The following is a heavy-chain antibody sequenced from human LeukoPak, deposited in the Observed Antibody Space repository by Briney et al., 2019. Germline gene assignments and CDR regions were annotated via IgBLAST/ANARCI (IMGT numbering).Heavy chain of an antibody. J-gene: IGHJ6*02. CDR3: AKDTHRIYYYGMDV. Sequence: AGGSLRLSCAASGFTFDDYAMQWVRQAPGKGLEWVSLISGDGGSTFYADSVKGRFTISRDNSKNSLYLQMNSLRTEDTALYYCAKDTHRIYYYGMDVWGQGTTVTVSS. V-gene: IGHV3-43*02. CDR1: GFTFDDYA. CDR2: ISGDGGST.